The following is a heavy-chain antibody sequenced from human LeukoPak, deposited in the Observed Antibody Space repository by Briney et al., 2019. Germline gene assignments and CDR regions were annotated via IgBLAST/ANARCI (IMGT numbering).Heavy chain of an antibody. CDR3: ARGPYGSGSYYIYYYYMDV. V-gene: IGHV4-59*01. J-gene: IGHJ6*03. D-gene: IGHD3-10*01. Sequence: SETLSLTCTVSGGSISSYYWSWIRQPPGKGLEWLGYIYYSGSTNYNPSLKSRVTISVDTSKNQFSLKLSSVTAADTAVYYCARGPYGSGSYYIYYYYMDVWGKGTTVTVSS. CDR2: IYYSGST. CDR1: GGSISSYY.